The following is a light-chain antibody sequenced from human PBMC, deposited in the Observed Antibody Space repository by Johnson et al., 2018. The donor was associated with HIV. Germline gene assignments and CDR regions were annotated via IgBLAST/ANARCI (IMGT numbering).Light chain of an antibody. V-gene: IGLV1-51*02. J-gene: IGLJ1*01. CDR2: EDN. Sequence: QSVLTQPPSVSAAPGQRVNISCSGNSSNIENYFVSWYQQLPGAAPRLVIYEDNKRPSGIPDRFSGSKSGASATLGITGIQPGDEADYYCGIWAASLSPHYVFGTGTTITVL. CDR3: GIWAASLSPHYV. CDR1: SSNIENYF.